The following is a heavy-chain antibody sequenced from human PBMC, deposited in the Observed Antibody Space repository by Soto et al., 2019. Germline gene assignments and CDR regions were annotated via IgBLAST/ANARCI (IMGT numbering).Heavy chain of an antibody. Sequence: ASVKVSCKASGGTFSSYTISWVRQAPGQGLEWMGRIIPILGIANYAQKKQGRVKITADKSTSTTYKELSSLKSEDTAVYYCARDWRVAGTFDYWDQGTLVTVSS. CDR2: IIPILGIA. V-gene: IGHV1-69*04. J-gene: IGHJ4*02. CDR3: ARDWRVAGTFDY. D-gene: IGHD6-19*01. CDR1: GGTFSSYT.